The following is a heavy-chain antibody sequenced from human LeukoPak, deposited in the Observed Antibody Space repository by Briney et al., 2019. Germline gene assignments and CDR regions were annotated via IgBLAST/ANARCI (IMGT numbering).Heavy chain of an antibody. V-gene: IGHV4-4*07. CDR2: IYTSGST. D-gene: IGHD6-13*01. CDR3: ARGPFIAAAGTSSGFDP. CDR1: GGSISSYY. Sequence: SETLSLTCTVSGGSISSYYWSWIRQPAGKGLEWIGRIYTSGSTNCNPSLKSRVTMSVDTSKNQFSLKLSSVTAADTAVYYCARGPFIAAAGTSSGFDPWGQGTLVTVSS. J-gene: IGHJ5*02.